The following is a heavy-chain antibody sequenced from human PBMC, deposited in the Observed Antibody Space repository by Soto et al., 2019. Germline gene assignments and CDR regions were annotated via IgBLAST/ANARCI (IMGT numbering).Heavy chain of an antibody. CDR1: GFTFSTYS. CDR3: ARVPGALKSGWLGP. V-gene: IGHV3-21*01. Sequence: EVQLVESGGGLVKPGGSLRLSCAASGFTFSTYSMSWVRQAPGRGLEWVSSISSATSYIYYADSVKGRFTISRDNAKNSLYLQMNSLRAEDTAVYYCARVPGALKSGWLGPWGQGTLVTVSS. J-gene: IGHJ5*02. CDR2: ISSATSYI.